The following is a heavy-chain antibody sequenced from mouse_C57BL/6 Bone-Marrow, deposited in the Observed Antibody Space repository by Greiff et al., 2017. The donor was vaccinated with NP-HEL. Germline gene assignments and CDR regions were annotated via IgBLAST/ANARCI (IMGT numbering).Heavy chain of an antibody. Sequence: EVHLVESGGGLVKPGGSLKLSCAASGFTFSSYAMSWVRQTPEKRLEWVATISDGGSYTYYPDNVKGRFTIARDNAKNTLYLQMRHLKSEDTDMYYCARVGSSWAWFAYGGQGTLVTVSA. CDR3: ARVGSSWAWFAY. D-gene: IGHD1-1*01. J-gene: IGHJ3*01. CDR2: ISDGGSYT. CDR1: GFTFSSYA. V-gene: IGHV5-4*01.